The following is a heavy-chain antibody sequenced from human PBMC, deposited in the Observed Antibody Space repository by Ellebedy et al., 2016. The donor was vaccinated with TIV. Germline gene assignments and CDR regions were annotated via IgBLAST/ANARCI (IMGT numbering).Heavy chain of an antibody. J-gene: IGHJ6*02. D-gene: IGHD5-12*01. V-gene: IGHV3-48*02. CDR3: ARGGIVATISYYYGMDV. CDR1: GFTFSSYS. Sequence: GESLKISXAASGFTFSSYSMNWVRQAPGKGLEWVSYISSSSSTIYYADSVKGRFTISRDNAKNSLYLQMNSLRDEDTAVYYCARGGIVATISYYYGMDVWGQGTTVTVSS. CDR2: ISSSSSTI.